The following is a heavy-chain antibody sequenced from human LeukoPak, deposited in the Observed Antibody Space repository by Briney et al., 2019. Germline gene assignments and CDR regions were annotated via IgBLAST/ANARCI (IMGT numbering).Heavy chain of an antibody. V-gene: IGHV3-48*03. CDR1: GFTFSSYE. Sequence: HAGGSLRLSCAASGFTFSSYEMNWVCQAPGKGLEWVSYISSSGSTIYYADSVKGRFTISRDNAKNSLYLQMNSLRAEDTAVYYCARDRITTSEIDYWGQGTLVTVSS. CDR3: ARDRITTSEIDY. D-gene: IGHD4-11*01. J-gene: IGHJ4*02. CDR2: ISSSGSTI.